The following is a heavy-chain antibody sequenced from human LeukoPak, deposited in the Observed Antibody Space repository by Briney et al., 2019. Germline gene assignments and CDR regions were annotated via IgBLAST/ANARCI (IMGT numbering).Heavy chain of an antibody. V-gene: IGHV4-39*07. CDR2: IYYSGST. CDR1: GGSISSSSYY. CDR3: ARGQGATVPQVGKNWFDP. D-gene: IGHD1-26*01. Sequence: SETLSLTCTVSGGSISSSSYYWGWIRQPPGKGLEWIGSIYYSGSTYYNPSLKSRVTISVDTSKNQFSLKLISVTAADTAVYYCARGQGATVPQVGKNWFDPWGQGTLVIVSP. J-gene: IGHJ5*02.